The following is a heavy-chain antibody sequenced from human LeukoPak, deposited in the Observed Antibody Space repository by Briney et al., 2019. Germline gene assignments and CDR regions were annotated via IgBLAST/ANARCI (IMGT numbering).Heavy chain of an antibody. CDR3: ASTSNSALVLPYIDD. D-gene: IGHD2-2*01. CDR2: MFYSEST. J-gene: IGHJ4*01. CDR1: GAPVSDGNYY. V-gene: IGHV4-61*01. Sequence: SETLSLTCSVSGAPVSDGNYYWSWIGQPPGKGLEWIGYMFYSESTKYNPSLKSRVTISVDKSKNQFSLHMSAVTAAGPVVYYCASTSNSALVLPYIDDWGQGLLVTVSS.